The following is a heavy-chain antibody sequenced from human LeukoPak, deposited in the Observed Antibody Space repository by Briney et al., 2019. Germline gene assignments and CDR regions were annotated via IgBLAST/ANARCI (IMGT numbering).Heavy chain of an antibody. CDR1: GYTFTSYY. D-gene: IGHD1-1*01. CDR2: INPSGGST. V-gene: IGHV1-46*01. Sequence: GASVTVSCTASGYTFTSYYIDWVRQAPGQGLEGMGVINPSGGSTRYAQKFQGRVTMTGDPSTRTVYMELSSLTSDDTAVYYCARGTTDDYWGQGTPVTVSS. J-gene: IGHJ4*02. CDR3: ARGTTDDY.